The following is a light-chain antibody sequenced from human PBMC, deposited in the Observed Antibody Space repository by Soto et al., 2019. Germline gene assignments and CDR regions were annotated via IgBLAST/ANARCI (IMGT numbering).Light chain of an antibody. V-gene: IGLV2-14*03. CDR3: SSYTRTSYV. Sequence: QSALTQPASVSGSPGQSLTISCTGTSSDLGGYNYVSWYQQHPGKAPKLIIYDVTDRPSGVSNRFSGSRSGNTASLTISGLQAEDEADYYRSSYTRTSYVFGSGTKVTVL. J-gene: IGLJ1*01. CDR2: DVT. CDR1: SSDLGGYNY.